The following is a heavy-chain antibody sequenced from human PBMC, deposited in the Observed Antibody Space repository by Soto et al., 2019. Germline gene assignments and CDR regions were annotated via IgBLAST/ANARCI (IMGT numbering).Heavy chain of an antibody. J-gene: IGHJ4*02. Sequence: SETLSLTCTVSGGSISTYWWSWIRQPPRKGLEWIGYIYYSGSTNYNPSLKSRVTISVDTSKNQFSLKLTSVTAADTAVYYCARSRGSTRSFDYWGQGTLVTVS. CDR3: ARSRGSTRSFDY. V-gene: IGHV4-59*01. CDR1: GGSISTYW. CDR2: IYYSGST. D-gene: IGHD2-15*01.